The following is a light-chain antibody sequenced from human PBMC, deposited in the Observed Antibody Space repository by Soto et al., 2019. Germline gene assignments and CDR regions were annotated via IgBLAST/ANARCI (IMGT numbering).Light chain of an antibody. Sequence: NFMLTQPHSVSESPGKTLTISCTRSSGSIASNYVQWYHQRPGSAPTIVMYEDNQRPSGVPDRFSGSIDSSSNSASLTISGLKTEDEADYYCQSQDSSASVIFGGGTKVTVL. CDR3: QSQDSSASVI. J-gene: IGLJ2*01. V-gene: IGLV6-57*04. CDR1: SGSIASNY. CDR2: EDN.